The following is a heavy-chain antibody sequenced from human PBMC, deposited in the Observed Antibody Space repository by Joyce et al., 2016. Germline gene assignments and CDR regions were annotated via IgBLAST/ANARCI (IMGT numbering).Heavy chain of an antibody. D-gene: IGHD3-10*01. CDR1: GYTFTTFY. Sequence: QVTLVQSGAEVKKPGASVKVSCKLSGYTFTTFYVHWVRQAPGQGLECVGWNDPKSGATDYAQRFQGRVRMTRDTSISTAYMELGGLRSDDTAMYYCLFGGTDWGQGTLVTVSS. J-gene: IGHJ4*02. V-gene: IGHV1-2*02. CDR2: NDPKSGAT. CDR3: LFGGTD.